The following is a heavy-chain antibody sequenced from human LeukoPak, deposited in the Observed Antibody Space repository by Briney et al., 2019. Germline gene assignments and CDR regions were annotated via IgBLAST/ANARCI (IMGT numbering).Heavy chain of an antibody. CDR3: AGRNWDY. V-gene: IGHV4-30-4*01. CDR1: GGSISSGDYY. Sequence: SETLSLTCTVSGGSISSGDYYWSWIRQPPGKGLEWIGYIYYSGGTYYNPSLKSRVTISVDTSKNQFSLNLSSVTAADTAVYYCAGRNWDYWGQGTLVTVSS. J-gene: IGHJ4*02. D-gene: IGHD1-1*01. CDR2: IYYSGGT.